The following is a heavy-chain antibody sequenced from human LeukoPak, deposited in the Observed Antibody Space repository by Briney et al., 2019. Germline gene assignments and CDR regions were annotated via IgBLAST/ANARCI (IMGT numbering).Heavy chain of an antibody. CDR3: ARSTPHCSSTSCLTE. Sequence: GASVKVSCKASGGTFSSYAISWVRQAPGQGLEWMGWINPNSGGTNYAQKFQGRVTMTRDTSISTAYMELSRLRSDDTAVYYCARSTPHCSSTSCLTEWGQGTLVTVSS. CDR1: GGTFSSYA. J-gene: IGHJ4*02. CDR2: INPNSGGT. D-gene: IGHD2-2*01. V-gene: IGHV1-2*02.